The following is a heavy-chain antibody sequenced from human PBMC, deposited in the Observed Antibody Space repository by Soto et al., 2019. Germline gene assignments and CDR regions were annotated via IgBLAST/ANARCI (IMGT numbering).Heavy chain of an antibody. CDR1: LFTFSTYS. D-gene: IGHD3-10*01. V-gene: IGHV3-48*01. CDR3: ANLEGGSDWFDP. CDR2: ISNTGSTI. J-gene: IGHJ5*02. Sequence: PVRSLRVSCPASLFTFSTYSMNLVLNAPGKGLEWVSYISNTGSTIYYADSVKGRFTISRDNAKNSLYLQMNSLRAEDTAVYYCANLEGGSDWFDPWGQGTLVTVSS.